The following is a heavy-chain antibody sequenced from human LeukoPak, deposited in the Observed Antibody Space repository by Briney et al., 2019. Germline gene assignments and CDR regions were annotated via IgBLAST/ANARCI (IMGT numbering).Heavy chain of an antibody. Sequence: GGSLRLSCAASGFIFSTYSMNWVRQAPGKGLEWVSSITSSGSYLYYADSVKGRFTISRDDAKNSLYLQMRSLIPEDTAVYYCARDPDSSDSWGQGTLVTVSS. CDR3: ARDPDSSDS. V-gene: IGHV3-21*01. CDR2: ITSSGSYL. CDR1: GFIFSTYS. J-gene: IGHJ4*02. D-gene: IGHD3-22*01.